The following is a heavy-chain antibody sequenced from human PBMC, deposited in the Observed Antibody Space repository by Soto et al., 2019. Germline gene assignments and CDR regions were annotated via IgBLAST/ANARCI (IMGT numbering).Heavy chain of an antibody. CDR3: AKKGYSSGWSGGMDV. CDR1: GYSISSGYY. J-gene: IGHJ6*02. D-gene: IGHD6-19*01. CDR2: ISGSGGST. Sequence: ETLSLTCAVSGYSISSGYYWGWLRQPPGKGLEWVSAISGSGGSTYYADSVKGRFTISRDNSKNTLYLQMNSLRAEDTAVYYCAKKGYSSGWSGGMDVWGQGTTVTVSS. V-gene: IGHV3-23*01.